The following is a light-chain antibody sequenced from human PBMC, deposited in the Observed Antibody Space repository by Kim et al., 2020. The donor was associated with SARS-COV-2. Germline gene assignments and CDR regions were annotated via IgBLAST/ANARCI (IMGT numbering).Light chain of an antibody. CDR1: QGISKY. CDR3: QKYNSAAWT. Sequence: ASGGDRVTITCRARQGISKYLAWYQQKPGKVPKFLIYAAFALQSGVPSLFSGSGSGTDFTLTISSLQPEDVATYYCQKYNSAAWTFGQGTKVDIK. V-gene: IGKV1-27*01. CDR2: AAF. J-gene: IGKJ1*01.